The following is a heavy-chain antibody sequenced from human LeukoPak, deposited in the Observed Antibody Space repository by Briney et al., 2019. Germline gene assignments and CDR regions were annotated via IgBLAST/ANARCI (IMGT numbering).Heavy chain of an antibody. J-gene: IGHJ4*02. CDR1: GGAVSSFY. D-gene: IGHD2-21*02. Sequence: SETLSLTCSVSGGAVSSFYWSWLRQSPRKGLEWIGYFDYSGSTKYNPSLKSRVTMSVDTSKNQLSLRLRSATAADTAMYYCARHRFASAVILDYWGQGDLVTVSS. CDR2: FDYSGST. V-gene: IGHV4-59*08. CDR3: ARHRFASAVILDY.